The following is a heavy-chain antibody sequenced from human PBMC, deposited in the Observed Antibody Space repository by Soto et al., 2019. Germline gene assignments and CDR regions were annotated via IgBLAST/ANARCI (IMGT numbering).Heavy chain of an antibody. J-gene: IGHJ2*01. D-gene: IGHD3-22*01. CDR1: GFTFSSYW. Sequence: GGSLRLSCAASGFTFSSYWMSWVRQAPGKGLEWVANIKQDGSEKYYVDSVKGRFTISRDNAKNSLYLQMNSQRAEDTAVYYCAREGDSSGYWYFDLWGRGTLVTVSS. V-gene: IGHV3-7*01. CDR3: AREGDSSGYWYFDL. CDR2: IKQDGSEK.